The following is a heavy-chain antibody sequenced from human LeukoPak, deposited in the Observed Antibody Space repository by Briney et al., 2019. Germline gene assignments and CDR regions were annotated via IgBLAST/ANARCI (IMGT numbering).Heavy chain of an antibody. CDR2: IYYSGST. CDR3: ARQNFTWGSYLNWFDP. CDR1: GGSISTYY. J-gene: IGHJ5*02. D-gene: IGHD3-16*01. V-gene: IGHV4-59*08. Sequence: SETLSLTCTVSGGSISTYYWSRIRQPPGKGLEWIGYIYYSGSTNYNPSLKSRVTISVDTSKNQFSLKLSSVTAADTAVYYCARQNFTWGSYLNWFDPGGQGPLVTVSS.